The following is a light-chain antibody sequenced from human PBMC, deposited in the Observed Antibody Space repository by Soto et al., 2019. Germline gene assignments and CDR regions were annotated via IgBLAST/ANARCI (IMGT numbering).Light chain of an antibody. V-gene: IGLV2-8*01. J-gene: IGLJ1*01. Sequence: QSVLTQPPSASGSPGQSVTISCTGTSSDVGAYNYVSWYQQLPGKAPKLIIYEVSKRPSGVPDRFSGSKSGNTASLTVSGLQAEDESDYHCRSYAGSNNHYVSGTGNNLTDL. CDR3: RSYAGSNNHYV. CDR1: SSDVGAYNY. CDR2: EVS.